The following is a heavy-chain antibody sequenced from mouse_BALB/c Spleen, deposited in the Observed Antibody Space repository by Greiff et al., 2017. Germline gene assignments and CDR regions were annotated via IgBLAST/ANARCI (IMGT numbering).Heavy chain of an antibody. CDR3: ARNRDSTMITRGYAMDY. D-gene: IGHD2-4*01. V-gene: IGHV1-84*02. CDR2: IYPGSGST. CDR1: GYTFTDYY. J-gene: IGHJ4*01. Sequence: QVQLQQSGPELVKPGASVKISCKASGYTFTDYYINWVKQKPGQGLEWIGWIYPGSGSTNYNEKFKGKATFTADTSSNTAYMQLSSLTSEDSAVYYCARNRDSTMITRGYAMDYWGQGTSVTVSS.